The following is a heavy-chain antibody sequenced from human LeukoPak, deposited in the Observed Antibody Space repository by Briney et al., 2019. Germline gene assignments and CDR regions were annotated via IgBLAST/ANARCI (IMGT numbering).Heavy chain of an antibody. CDR2: ISGSGGST. D-gene: IGHD3-10*01. Sequence: GGSLRLSCAASGFTFSSYAMSWARQAPGKGLEWVSAISGSGGSTYYADSVKGRFTISRDNSKNTLYLQMNSLRAEDTAVYYYAKASNYGSGSYYPRGVDYWGQGTLVTVPS. V-gene: IGHV3-23*01. J-gene: IGHJ4*02. CDR3: AKASNYGSGSYYPRGVDY. CDR1: GFTFSSYA.